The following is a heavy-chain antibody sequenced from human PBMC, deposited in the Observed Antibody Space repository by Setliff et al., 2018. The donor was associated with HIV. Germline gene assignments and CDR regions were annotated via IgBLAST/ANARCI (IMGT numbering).Heavy chain of an antibody. J-gene: IGHJ6*03. V-gene: IGHV4-4*07. CDR1: GGSISNFY. CDR2: VKSSGTT. CDR3: AREAPDSSYYYYMDV. Sequence: PSETLSLTCTVSGGSISNFYWSWIRQPAGKGLEWIGRVKSSGTTTYSPSLKSRVTMSVDTAKKQFSLRLSSLTAADTAVYYCAREAPDSSYYYYMDVWGKGATVTVSS.